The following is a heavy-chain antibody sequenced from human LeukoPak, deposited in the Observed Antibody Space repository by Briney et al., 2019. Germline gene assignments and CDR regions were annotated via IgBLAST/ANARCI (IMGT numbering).Heavy chain of an antibody. V-gene: IGHV1-18*01. CDR1: GYTFTSYG. CDR3: ARVRWFGDIIANDYYYYMDV. J-gene: IGHJ6*03. D-gene: IGHD3-10*01. CDR2: ISAYNGNT. Sequence: ASVKVSCKASGYTFTSYGISWVRQAHGQGLEWMGWISAYNGNTNYAQKLQGRVTMTTDTSTSTAYMELRSLRSDDTAVYYCARVRWFGDIIANDYYYYMDVWGKGTTVTVSS.